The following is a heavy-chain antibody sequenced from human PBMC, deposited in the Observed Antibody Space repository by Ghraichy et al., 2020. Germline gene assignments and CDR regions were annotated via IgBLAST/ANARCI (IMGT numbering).Heavy chain of an antibody. CDR2: INPNSGGT. D-gene: IGHD3-10*01. Sequence: ASVKVSCKASGYTFTGFFLHWVRQAPGQGLEWMGRINPNSGGTNYAQKFQGRVTMTRDTSISTAYMELSRLRSDDTALYYCARDRGPYYYDSGSYASLDYWGQGTLVTVSS. CDR1: GYTFTGFF. CDR3: ARDRGPYYYDSGSYASLDY. J-gene: IGHJ4*02. V-gene: IGHV1-2*06.